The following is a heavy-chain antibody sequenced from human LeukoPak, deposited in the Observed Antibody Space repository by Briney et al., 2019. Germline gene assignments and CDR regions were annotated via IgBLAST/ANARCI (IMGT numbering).Heavy chain of an antibody. D-gene: IGHD2-2*02. CDR1: GGSISSGGYS. CDR3: ARDRGGYMGYMDV. V-gene: IGHV4-30-2*01. Sequence: SQTLSLTCAVSGGSISSGGYSWSWIRQPPGKGLEWIGYIYHSGSTYYNPSLKSRVTISVDTSKNQFSLKLSSVTAADTAVYYCARDRGGYMGYMDVWGKGTTVTVSS. CDR2: IYHSGST. J-gene: IGHJ6*03.